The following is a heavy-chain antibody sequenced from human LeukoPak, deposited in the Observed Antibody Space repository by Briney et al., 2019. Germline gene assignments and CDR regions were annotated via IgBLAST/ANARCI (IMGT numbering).Heavy chain of an antibody. V-gene: IGHV1-2*02. D-gene: IGHD3-9*01. J-gene: IGHJ5*02. CDR3: ARHYGNDILTESGFDP. CDR1: GYTFTNYY. CDR2: INPNSGGT. Sequence: ASVKVSCKASGYTFTNYYIHWVRQAPGQGLEWMGWINPNSGGTNYAQKFQNRVTMTRDTSNSTAYMELGRLRSDDTAVYYCARHYGNDILTESGFDPWGQGTLVTVSS.